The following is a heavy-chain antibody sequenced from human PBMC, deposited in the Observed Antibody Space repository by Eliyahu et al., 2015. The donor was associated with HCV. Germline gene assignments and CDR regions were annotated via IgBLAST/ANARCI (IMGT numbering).Heavy chain of an antibody. CDR1: GYTFTSYD. V-gene: IGHV1-8*01. Sequence: QAQLVQSGAEVKKPGXSVKVXXKASGYTFTSYDINWVRQATGQGXEWMGWMNXNSANTGYAQKFQGRVTMTRDTSISTAYMELSSLRSEDTAVYYCARIPAYDDNSGLLYDYGIDVWGQGTTVTVSS. CDR2: MNXNSANT. D-gene: IGHD3-22*01. J-gene: IGHJ6*02. CDR3: ARIPAYDDNSGLLYDYGIDV.